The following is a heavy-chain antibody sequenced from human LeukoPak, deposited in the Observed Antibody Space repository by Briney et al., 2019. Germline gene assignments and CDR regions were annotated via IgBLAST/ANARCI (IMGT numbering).Heavy chain of an antibody. CDR3: ASHFRNYYRIDY. V-gene: IGHV3-21*01. D-gene: IGHD3-10*01. CDR2: ISGSGSYI. Sequence: GESLRLSCAASGFSFSTYTMNWARQAPGKGLEWVSSISGSGSYIYYADSVKGRFTISRDNAKNSLYLQMNSLRAEDTAIYYCASHFRNYYRIDYWGQGILVTVSS. CDR1: GFSFSTYT. J-gene: IGHJ4*02.